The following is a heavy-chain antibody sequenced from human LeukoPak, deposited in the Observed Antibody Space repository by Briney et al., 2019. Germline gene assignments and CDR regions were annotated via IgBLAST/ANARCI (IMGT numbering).Heavy chain of an antibody. Sequence: SETLSLTCTVSGGSISSSSYYWGWIRQPPGKGLEWIGSIYYSGSTYYNPSLKSRVTISVDTSKNQFSLKLSSVTAADTAVYYCARPGNYHGSGSYYNVLFDYWGQGTLVTVSS. CDR2: IYYSGST. D-gene: IGHD3-10*01. CDR1: GGSISSSSYY. J-gene: IGHJ4*02. V-gene: IGHV4-39*01. CDR3: ARPGNYHGSGSYYNVLFDY.